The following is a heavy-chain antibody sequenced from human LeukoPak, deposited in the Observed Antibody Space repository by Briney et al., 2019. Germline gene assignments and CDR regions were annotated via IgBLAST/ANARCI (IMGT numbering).Heavy chain of an antibody. J-gene: IGHJ5*02. CDR2: IYTRGST. Sequence: SETLSLTCTVSGGSISSYYWSWIRQPPGKGLEWIGYIYTRGSTNYNPSLKSRVTISVDTSKNQFSLKLSSVTAADTAVYYCARHGRYYGSGSTFSRWFDPWGQGTLVTVSS. V-gene: IGHV4-4*09. CDR3: ARHGRYYGSGSTFSRWFDP. CDR1: GGSISSYY. D-gene: IGHD3-10*01.